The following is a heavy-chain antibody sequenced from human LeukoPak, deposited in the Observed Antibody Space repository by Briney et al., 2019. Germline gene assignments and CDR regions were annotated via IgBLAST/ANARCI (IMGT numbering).Heavy chain of an antibody. Sequence: ASVKVSCKASGYTFTSYGISWVRQAPGQGLEWMGWISAYNGNTNYAQKLQGRVTMTRDTSISTAYMELSRLRSDDTAVYYCARAVAGPHGNFDYWGQGTLVTVSS. D-gene: IGHD6-19*01. CDR1: GYTFTSYG. V-gene: IGHV1-18*01. CDR2: ISAYNGNT. J-gene: IGHJ4*02. CDR3: ARAVAGPHGNFDY.